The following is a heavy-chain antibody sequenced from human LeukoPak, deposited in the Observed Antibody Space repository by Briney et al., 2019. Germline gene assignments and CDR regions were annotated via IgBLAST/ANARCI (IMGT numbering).Heavy chain of an antibody. CDR1: GGSISSYY. Sequence: SETLSLTCTVSGGSISSYYWSWIRQPPGKGLEWIGYIYYSGSTNYNRSLKSRVTISVDTSKNQFSLKLSSVTAADTAVYYCARGIVLRYFDWLSGFDYWGQGTLVTVSS. J-gene: IGHJ4*02. D-gene: IGHD3-9*01. V-gene: IGHV4-59*01. CDR2: IYYSGST. CDR3: ARGIVLRYFDWLSGFDY.